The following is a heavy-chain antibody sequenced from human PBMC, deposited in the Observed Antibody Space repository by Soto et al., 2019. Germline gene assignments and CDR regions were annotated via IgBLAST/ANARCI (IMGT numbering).Heavy chain of an antibody. CDR3: ARDLTTYGSPHFDH. J-gene: IGHJ4*02. Sequence: EQLVESGGGLVKRGGSLTLSCAASGFMFSSYRMNWVRQAPGKGLEWVSSINSGGTYRYYAESVQGRFTISRNNARNSFYLQMNSLGVEDTAVYYCARDLTTYGSPHFDHWGQGTLVTVFS. D-gene: IGHD3-10*01. CDR2: INSGGTYR. CDR1: GFMFSSYR. V-gene: IGHV3-21*06.